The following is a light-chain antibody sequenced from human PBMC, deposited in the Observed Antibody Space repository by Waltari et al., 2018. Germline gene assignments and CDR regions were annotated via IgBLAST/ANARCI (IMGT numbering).Light chain of an antibody. CDR3: SSYAGSNNLV. V-gene: IGLV2-8*01. CDR2: DVR. Sequence: QSALTQRPSASGSPGQSVTISCTGTRSDVGAYDYVSWYHHHPAKAPKLLISDVRKRPSGVPDRFSGSRSGNTSSLTVSGLQAEDEADYYCSSYAGSNNLVFGGGTKLTVL. J-gene: IGLJ2*01. CDR1: RSDVGAYDY.